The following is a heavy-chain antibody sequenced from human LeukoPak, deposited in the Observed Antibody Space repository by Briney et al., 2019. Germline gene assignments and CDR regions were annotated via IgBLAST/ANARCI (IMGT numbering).Heavy chain of an antibody. J-gene: IGHJ4*02. CDR2: ISYDGSNK. CDR1: GFTFSSYA. V-gene: IGHV3-30-3*01. Sequence: GGSLRLSCAASGFTFSSYAMHWVRQAPGKGLEWVAVISYDGSNKYYADSVKGRFTISRDNSKNTLYLQMNSLRAEDTAVYYCARDSLRWSIRVHFDYWGQGTLVTVSS. D-gene: IGHD4-23*01. CDR3: ARDSLRWSIRVHFDY.